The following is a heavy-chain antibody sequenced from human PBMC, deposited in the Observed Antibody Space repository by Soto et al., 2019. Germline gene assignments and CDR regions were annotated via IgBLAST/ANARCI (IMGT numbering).Heavy chain of an antibody. CDR3: ARGLLAAGPFDS. J-gene: IGHJ4*02. D-gene: IGHD2-8*02. Sequence: GGSLRLACAPAGFTFTTYGMHWVRQAPGKGLERVAVISYDAKSKLYVDAVRGRFTISRDNSKNTLFLQMDSLRTEDTALYYCARGLLAAGPFDSWGQGTLVTVSS. CDR1: GFTFTTYG. CDR2: ISYDAKSK. V-gene: IGHV3-30*03.